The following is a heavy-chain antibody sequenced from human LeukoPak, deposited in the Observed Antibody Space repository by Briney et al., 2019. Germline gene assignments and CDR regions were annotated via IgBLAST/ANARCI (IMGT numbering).Heavy chain of an antibody. CDR3: ARVWEYCGGDCYPGWFDP. D-gene: IGHD2-21*02. CDR2: ISSSGGTI. Sequence: GGSLRLSCAASGFTFSSYEMNWVRQAPGKGLEWVSYISSSGGTIYYADSVKGRFTISRDNAKNSLYLQMNSLRAEDTAVYYCARVWEYCGGDCYPGWFDPWGQGTLVTVSS. V-gene: IGHV3-48*03. J-gene: IGHJ5*02. CDR1: GFTFSSYE.